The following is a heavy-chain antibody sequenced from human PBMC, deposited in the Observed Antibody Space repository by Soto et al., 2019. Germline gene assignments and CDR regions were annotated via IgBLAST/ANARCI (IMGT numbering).Heavy chain of an antibody. Sequence: QVPLVQSGAEVKKPGASLKVSCKASGYTFTSYGISWVRQAPGQEHEWMGWSSAYNGNTNYAQKIQGRVTITTGTSTSTAYMERSSVRSDDTAVYYCAREAYCGGDCYYYYCGGMDVWGQVATVTVFS. V-gene: IGHV1-18*01. CDR3: AREAYCGGDCYYYYCGGMDV. D-gene: IGHD2-21*02. CDR2: SSAYNGNT. J-gene: IGHJ6*02. CDR1: GYTFTSYG.